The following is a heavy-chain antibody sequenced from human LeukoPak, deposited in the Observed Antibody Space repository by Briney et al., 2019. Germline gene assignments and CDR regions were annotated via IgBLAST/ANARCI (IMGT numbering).Heavy chain of an antibody. J-gene: IGHJ5*02. D-gene: IGHD6-19*01. V-gene: IGHV4-61*01. CDR3: ARDLGSGVAVWFDP. CDR1: GGSVSSGSYY. Sequence: PSETLSLTCTVSGGSVSSGSYYWSWIRQPPGKGLEWIGYIYYSGSTNYNPSLKSRVTISVDTSKNQFSLKLSSVTAADTAVYYCARDLGSGVAVWFDPWGQGTLVTVSS. CDR2: IYYSGST.